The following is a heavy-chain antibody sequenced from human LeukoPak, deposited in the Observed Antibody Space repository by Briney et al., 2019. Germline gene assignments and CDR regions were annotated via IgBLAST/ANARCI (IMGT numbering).Heavy chain of an antibody. CDR3: ARGNRYCSSTSCYTYWFDP. J-gene: IGHJ5*02. D-gene: IGHD2-2*02. Sequence: GGSLRLSCAASGFTFSSYSMNWVRQAPGKGLEWVSSISSSSSYIYYADSVKGRFTIPRDNAKNSLYLQMNSLRAEDTAVYYCARGNRYCSSTSCYTYWFDPWGQGTLVTVSS. CDR2: ISSSSSYI. V-gene: IGHV3-21*01. CDR1: GFTFSSYS.